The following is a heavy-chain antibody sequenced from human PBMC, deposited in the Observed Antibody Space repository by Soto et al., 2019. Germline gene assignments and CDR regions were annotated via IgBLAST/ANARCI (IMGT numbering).Heavy chain of an antibody. CDR2: IRSKAYGGTT. Sequence: SLRLSCTASGFTFGDYAMSWFRQAPGQGLEWVGFIRSKAYGGTTEYAASVKGRFTISRDDSKSIAYLQMNSLKTEDTAVYYCTRDSAYTAMASLSYYYGMDVWGQGTTVTVSS. D-gene: IGHD5-18*01. CDR1: GFTFGDYA. CDR3: TRDSAYTAMASLSYYYGMDV. J-gene: IGHJ6*02. V-gene: IGHV3-49*03.